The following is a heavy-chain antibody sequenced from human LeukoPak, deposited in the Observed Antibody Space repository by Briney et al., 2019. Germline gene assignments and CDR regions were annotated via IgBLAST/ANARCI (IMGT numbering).Heavy chain of an antibody. CDR3: ARHHWEVLLWFGASYYFGY. D-gene: IGHD3-10*01. CDR1: GGSISSSSYY. J-gene: IGHJ4*02. V-gene: IGHV4-39*01. Sequence: SETLSLTCTVSGGSISSSSYYWGWIRQPPGKGLEWIGSIYYSGSTYYNPSLKSRVTISVDTSKNQFSLKLSSVTAADTAVYYCARHHWEVLLWFGASYYFGYWGQGTLVTVSS. CDR2: IYYSGST.